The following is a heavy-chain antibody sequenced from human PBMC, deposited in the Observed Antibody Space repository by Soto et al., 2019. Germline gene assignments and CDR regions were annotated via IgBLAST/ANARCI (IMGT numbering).Heavy chain of an antibody. CDR3: ARESGGATATLDYYYFYMDV. CDR1: GDSFNDYY. V-gene: IGHV1-2*04. J-gene: IGHJ6*03. CDR2: INPNGGVT. Sequence: QVQLVQSGAEVRKPGASVTVSCRSSGDSFNDYYIHWVRQAPGQGFEWMGWINPNGGVTKYAQKFQAWVRMTRDTSIRTVYMQLSRVRSDDTAVYYCARESGGATATLDYYYFYMDVWGTGNTVTVSS. D-gene: IGHD5-12*01.